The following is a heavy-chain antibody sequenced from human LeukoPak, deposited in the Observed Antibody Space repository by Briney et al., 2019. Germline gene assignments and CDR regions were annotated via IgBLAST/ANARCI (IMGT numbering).Heavy chain of an antibody. Sequence: SGGSLRLSCAASDFTFSRHWMNCVRQAPGKGLEWVANIKPDVSEKYYVDSVKGRFTVSRDNARNSLYLQMNSLRVEDTAVYYCARAIGTDFDYWGQGTLVTVSS. CDR2: IKPDVSEK. V-gene: IGHV3-7*04. CDR3: ARAIGTDFDY. CDR1: DFTFSRHW. J-gene: IGHJ4*02. D-gene: IGHD2-8*02.